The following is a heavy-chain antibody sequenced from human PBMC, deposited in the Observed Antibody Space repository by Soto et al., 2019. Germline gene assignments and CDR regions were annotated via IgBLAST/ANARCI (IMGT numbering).Heavy chain of an antibody. D-gene: IGHD2-2*01. CDR1: GFTFSDYS. CDR3: ARALKHGSTTRLGMDV. J-gene: IGHJ6*03. V-gene: IGHV3-48*01. Sequence: EVQLVESGGGLVQPGGSLRLSCTASGFTFSDYSMNWVRHAPGKGLEWVSYISSSSGTIHYADSVKGRFTISRDNAKSSLFLHMNSLRAEHTAVYSCARALKHGSTTRLGMDVWGKGTTVTVSS. CDR2: ISSSSGTI.